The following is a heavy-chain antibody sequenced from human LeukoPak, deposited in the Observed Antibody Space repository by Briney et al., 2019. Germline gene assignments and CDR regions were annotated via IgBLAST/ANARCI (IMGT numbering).Heavy chain of an antibody. CDR1: GFTFSSYW. Sequence: PGGSLRLSCAASGFTFSSYWMSWVRQAPGKGLEWVANIKQDGSEKYYVDSVKGRFTISRDNAKNSLYLQMNSLRAEDTAVYYCARDRWELLANHYFDYWGQGTLVTVSS. J-gene: IGHJ4*02. CDR2: IKQDGSEK. D-gene: IGHD1-26*01. V-gene: IGHV3-7*01. CDR3: ARDRWELLANHYFDY.